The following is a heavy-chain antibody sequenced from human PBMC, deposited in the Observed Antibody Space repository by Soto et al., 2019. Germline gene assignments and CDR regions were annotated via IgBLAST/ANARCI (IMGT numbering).Heavy chain of an antibody. D-gene: IGHD3-3*01. CDR3: AIDPYYDFWSGYYTDAFDI. CDR2: MNPNSGNT. Sequence: ASVKVSRKASRYTFTSYHINCARQPTGQGLEWMGWMNPNSGNTGYAQKLQGRVTMTRNTSISTAYMELSSLRSEDTAVYYCAIDPYYDFWSGYYTDAFDIWGQGTMVTVS. J-gene: IGHJ3*02. CDR1: RYTFTSYH. V-gene: IGHV1-8*01.